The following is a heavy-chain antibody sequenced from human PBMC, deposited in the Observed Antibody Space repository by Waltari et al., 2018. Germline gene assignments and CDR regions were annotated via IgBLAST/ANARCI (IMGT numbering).Heavy chain of an antibody. V-gene: IGHV1-69*01. Sequence: QVQLVQSGAEVKKPGSSVKVSCKASGGTSSSYAISWERQAPGQGLEWMGGIIPIFGTANYAQKFQGRVTITADESTSTAYMELSSLRSEDTAVYYCARSNITMIVVVIPGAFDIWGQGTMVTVSS. D-gene: IGHD3-22*01. CDR2: IIPIFGTA. CDR1: GGTSSSYA. CDR3: ARSNITMIVVVIPGAFDI. J-gene: IGHJ3*02.